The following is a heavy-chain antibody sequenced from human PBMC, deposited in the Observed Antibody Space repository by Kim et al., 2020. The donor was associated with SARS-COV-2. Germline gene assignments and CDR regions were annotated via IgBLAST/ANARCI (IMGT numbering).Heavy chain of an antibody. Sequence: SETLSLTCTVSGYSISSGYYWGWIRQPPGKGLEWIGSIYHSGSTYYNPSLKSRVTISVDTSKNQFSLKLSSVTAADTAVYYCARDIGVPAANWGAFDYWGQGTLVTVSS. CDR1: GYSISSGYY. CDR2: IYHSGST. D-gene: IGHD2-2*01. V-gene: IGHV4-38-2*02. J-gene: IGHJ4*02. CDR3: ARDIGVPAANWGAFDY.